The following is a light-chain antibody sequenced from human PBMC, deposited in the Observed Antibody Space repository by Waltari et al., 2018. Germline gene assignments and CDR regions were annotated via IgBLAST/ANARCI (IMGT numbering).Light chain of an antibody. CDR1: QSISSY. V-gene: IGKV1-39*01. Sequence: DIQMTQSPSSLSASVGDRVTITCRASQSISSYFNWYQQKPGKAPKLLIYAGSTLQSGVPSRFSGSGSGTDFTLTISSLQPEDFATYYCQQSYTTPVTFGGGTKVEIK. CDR2: AGS. J-gene: IGKJ4*01. CDR3: QQSYTTPVT.